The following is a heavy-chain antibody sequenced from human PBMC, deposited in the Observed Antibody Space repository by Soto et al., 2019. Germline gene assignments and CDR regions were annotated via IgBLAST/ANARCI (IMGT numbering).Heavy chain of an antibody. CDR2: ISYDGSNK. CDR3: ARDRGTIFGVVISGLDY. V-gene: IGHV3-30-3*01. Sequence: SLRLSCAASGFTFSSYAMHWVRQAPGKGLEWVAVISYDGSNKYYADSVKGRFTISRDNSKNTLYLQMNSLRAEDTAVYYCARDRGTIFGVVISGLDYWGQGTLVTVSS. D-gene: IGHD3-3*01. J-gene: IGHJ4*02. CDR1: GFTFSSYA.